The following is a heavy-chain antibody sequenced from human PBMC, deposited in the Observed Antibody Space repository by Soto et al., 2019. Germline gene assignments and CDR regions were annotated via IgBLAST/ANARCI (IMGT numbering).Heavy chain of an antibody. CDR2: ISGSGGST. J-gene: IGHJ6*02. D-gene: IGHD5-12*01. V-gene: IGHV3-23*01. CDR1: GFTFSSYA. Sequence: HPGGSLRLSCAASGFTFSSYAMSWVRQAPGKGLEWVSAISGSGGSTYYADSVKGRFTISRDNSKNTLYLQMNSLRAEDTAVYYCAKVVAATILYYYYGMDVWGQGTTVTVSS. CDR3: AKVVAATILYYYYGMDV.